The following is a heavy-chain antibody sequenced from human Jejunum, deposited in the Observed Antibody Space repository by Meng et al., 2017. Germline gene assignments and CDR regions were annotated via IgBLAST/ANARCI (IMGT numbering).Heavy chain of an antibody. Sequence: EKLVESGGALLQPGGSLCISCTASDFPFSTYLMHWVRQAPGKGLGWVSRISTDGSYATYADSVKGRFTISRDNAKNTLYLQMNSLRAEDTAVYYCARAVSENYFRADYWGQGTLVTVSS. CDR1: DFPFSTYL. J-gene: IGHJ4*02. D-gene: IGHD1-26*01. CDR2: ISTDGSYA. CDR3: ARAVSENYFRADY. V-gene: IGHV3-74*01.